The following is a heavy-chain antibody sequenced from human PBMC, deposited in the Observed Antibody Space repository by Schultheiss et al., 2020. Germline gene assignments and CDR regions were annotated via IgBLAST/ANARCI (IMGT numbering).Heavy chain of an antibody. Sequence: GESLKISCAASGFTFSSYSMNWVRQAPGKGLEWVSSISSSSSYIYYADSVKGRFTISRDNAKNSLYLQMNSLRAEDTAVYYCARVRSSSGWLIDYWGQGTLVTVSS. CDR3: ARVRSSSGWLIDY. CDR1: GFTFSSYS. CDR2: ISSSSSYI. J-gene: IGHJ4*02. D-gene: IGHD6-19*01. V-gene: IGHV3-21*01.